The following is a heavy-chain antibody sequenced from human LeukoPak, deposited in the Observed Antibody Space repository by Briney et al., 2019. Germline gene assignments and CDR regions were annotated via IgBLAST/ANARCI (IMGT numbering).Heavy chain of an antibody. V-gene: IGHV1-18*01. CDR3: AXXXXXXMPRYNWNDIAFDI. J-gene: IGHJ3*02. CDR1: GYTFATYG. CDR2: ISGYNGDT. D-gene: IGHD1-1*01. Sequence: ASVKVSCKASGYTFATYGITWVRQAPGQGLEWVGWISGYNGDTNYAQKLQGRVTMTTDTYTRTAYMEVRSLRSEDTAVYYCAXXXXXXMPRYNWNDIAFDIWGQGTMVTVSS.